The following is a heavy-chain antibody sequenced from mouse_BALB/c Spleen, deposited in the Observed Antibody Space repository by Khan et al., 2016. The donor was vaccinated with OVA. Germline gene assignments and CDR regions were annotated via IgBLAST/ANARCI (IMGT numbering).Heavy chain of an antibody. Sequence: QVQLQQPGAELAKPGASVKMSCKASGYTFINYWILSVKQRPGQGLEWIGYINPSTGYTEYNQNFKDKATLTAEKSSSTAYMQLSSLTSEDSAVYYCARRGLRWDFDYWGQGTTLTVAS. CDR1: GYTFINYW. J-gene: IGHJ2*01. CDR2: INPSTGYT. D-gene: IGHD1-1*01. CDR3: ARRGLRWDFDY. V-gene: IGHV1-7*01.